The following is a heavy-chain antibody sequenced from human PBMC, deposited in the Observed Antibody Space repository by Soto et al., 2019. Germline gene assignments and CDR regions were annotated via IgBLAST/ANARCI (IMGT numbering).Heavy chain of an antibody. CDR1: GYTFTSYY. Sequence: ASVKVSCKASGYTFTSYYMHWVRQAPGQGLEWMGIINPSGGSTSYAQKYQSRVTMTRDTSTSTVNMKMSSLRTENTEVNYCARDRGYGVVWNYYYYMDVWGKGTTVTVSS. D-gene: IGHD4-17*01. CDR2: INPSGGST. J-gene: IGHJ6*03. V-gene: IGHV1-46*01. CDR3: ARDRGYGVVWNYYYYMDV.